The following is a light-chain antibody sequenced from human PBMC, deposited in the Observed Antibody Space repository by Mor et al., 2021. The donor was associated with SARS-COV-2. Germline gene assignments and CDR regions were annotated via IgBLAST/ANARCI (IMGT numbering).Light chain of an antibody. V-gene: IGKV1-39*01. CDR2: AAS. Sequence: GKAPKVLIYAASSLQSGVPSGFSGSGSGTDFTLTISSLQPDDFATYYCQQSSSAPYTFGQGTKLEIK. J-gene: IGKJ2*01. CDR3: QQSSSAPYT.